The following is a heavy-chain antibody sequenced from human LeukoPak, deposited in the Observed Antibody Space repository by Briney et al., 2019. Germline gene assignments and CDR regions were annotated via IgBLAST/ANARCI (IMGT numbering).Heavy chain of an antibody. CDR3: AREHYYDSTAYLD. V-gene: IGHV4-4*02. CDR1: GGSISSTNW. J-gene: IGHJ4*02. Sequence: PSETLSLTCAVSGGSISSTNWWSWVRQPPGKGLEWIGEIYYSGTTNYNPSLKSRVTISVDKSKNQFSLKLNSVTAADTAVYYCAREHYYDSTAYLDWGQGTLVSVSS. CDR2: IYYSGTT. D-gene: IGHD3-22*01.